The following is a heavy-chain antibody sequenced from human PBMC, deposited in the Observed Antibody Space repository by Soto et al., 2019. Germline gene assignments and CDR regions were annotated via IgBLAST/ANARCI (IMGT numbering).Heavy chain of an antibody. CDR1: GFTFSTYP. CDR3: AKDRMNHNSVWDPFDI. Sequence: VQLLESGGGWLRPGGSWGLPVAASGFTFSTYPLIWVRQAPGKGRGWASGIGGGGDDTYYADSVKGRFIISRDNSESTLSLQMNGLRAEDTAVYYCAKDRMNHNSVWDPFDIWGQGTMVTVSS. V-gene: IGHV3-23*01. J-gene: IGHJ3*02. CDR2: IGGGGDDT. D-gene: IGHD2-15*01.